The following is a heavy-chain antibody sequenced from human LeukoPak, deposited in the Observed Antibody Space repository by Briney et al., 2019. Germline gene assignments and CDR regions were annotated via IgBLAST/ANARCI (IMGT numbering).Heavy chain of an antibody. V-gene: IGHV3-43*02. CDR2: ISGDGGST. CDR1: GFTFDDYA. Sequence: GGSLRLSCAASGFTFDDYAMHWVRQAPGKGLEWVSLISGDGGSTYYADSVKGRFTISRDNSKHSLYLQMNSLRTEDTALYYCAKDPAQYSSGWLDYWGQGTLVTVSS. J-gene: IGHJ4*02. CDR3: AKDPAQYSSGWLDY. D-gene: IGHD6-19*01.